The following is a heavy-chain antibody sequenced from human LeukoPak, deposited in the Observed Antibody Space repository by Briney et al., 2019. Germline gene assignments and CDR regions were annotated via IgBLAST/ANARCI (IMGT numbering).Heavy chain of an antibody. CDR1: GYIFTSYG. J-gene: IGHJ6*02. V-gene: IGHV1-18*01. CDR3: AKDLPYSSGWYGPHYYYYYGMDV. CDR2: ISPYNVRT. D-gene: IGHD6-19*01. Sequence: ASVKVSCKASGYIFTSYGINWVRQAPGQGLEWMGWISPYNVRTSSVQKFQGRVTMITDTSTRTAYMELRSLRSDDTAVYYCAKDLPYSSGWYGPHYYYYYGMDVWGQGTTVTVSS.